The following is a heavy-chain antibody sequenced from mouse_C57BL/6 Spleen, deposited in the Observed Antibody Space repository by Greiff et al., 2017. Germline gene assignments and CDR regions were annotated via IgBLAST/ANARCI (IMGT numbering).Heavy chain of an antibody. CDR2: INPGSGGT. CDR1: GYAFTNYL. CDR3: ARSGDGYYRFDY. J-gene: IGHJ2*01. D-gene: IGHD2-3*01. Sequence: VQLQQSGAELVRPGTSVKVSCKASGYAFTNYLIEWVKQRPGQGLEWIGVINPGSGGTNYNEKFKGKATLTADKSSSTAYMQLSSLTSEDSAVYFCARSGDGYYRFDYWGQGTTLTVSS. V-gene: IGHV1-54*01.